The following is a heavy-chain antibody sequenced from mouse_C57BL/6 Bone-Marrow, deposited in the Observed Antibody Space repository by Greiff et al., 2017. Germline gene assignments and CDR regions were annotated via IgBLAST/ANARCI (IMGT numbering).Heavy chain of an antibody. J-gene: IGHJ2*01. V-gene: IGHV2-5*01. CDR3: AKGAIYDGYEGYFDY. Sequence: VKLMESGPGLVQPSQSLSITCTVSGFSLTSYGVHWVRQSPGKGLEWLGVIWRGGSTDYNAAFMSRLSITKDNSKSQVFFKMNSLQADDTAIYYCAKGAIYDGYEGYFDYWGQGTTLTVSS. D-gene: IGHD2-3*01. CDR2: IWRGGST. CDR1: GFSLTSYG.